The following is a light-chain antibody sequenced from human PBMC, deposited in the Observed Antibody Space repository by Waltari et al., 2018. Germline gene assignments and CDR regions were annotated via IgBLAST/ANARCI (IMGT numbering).Light chain of an antibody. Sequence: QLVVTQSPSASASLGASVKFTCTLSSGHTTFAIAWHQQQPQKGPRYLLTVNGDGSHRKGDGIPDRVSVSSSGAVRYLTVSILQSEDEADYYCQTWGSDIVVFGGGIKLTVL. CDR2: VNGDGSH. CDR1: SGHTTFA. CDR3: QTWGSDIVV. J-gene: IGLJ2*01. V-gene: IGLV4-69*01.